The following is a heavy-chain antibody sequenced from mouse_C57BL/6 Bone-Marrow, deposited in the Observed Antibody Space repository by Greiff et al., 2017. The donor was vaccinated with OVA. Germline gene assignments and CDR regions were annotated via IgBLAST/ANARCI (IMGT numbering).Heavy chain of an antibody. CDR2: IDPSDSYT. CDR3: ARSLTGEFAY. J-gene: IGHJ3*01. V-gene: IGHV1-50*01. Sequence: QVQLQQPGAELVKPGASVKLSCKASGYTFTSYWMQWVKQRPGQGLEWIGEIDPSDSYTNYNQKFKGKATLTVDTSSSTAYMQLSSLTSEDSAVYYCARSLTGEFAYWGQGTLVTVSA. CDR1: GYTFTSYW. D-gene: IGHD4-1*01.